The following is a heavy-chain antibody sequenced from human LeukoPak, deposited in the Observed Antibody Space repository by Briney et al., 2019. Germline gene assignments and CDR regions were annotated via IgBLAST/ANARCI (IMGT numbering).Heavy chain of an antibody. D-gene: IGHD6-6*01. V-gene: IGHV4-59*01. J-gene: IGHJ3*02. CDR1: GGSISSYY. CDR3: ARGVSGIAARPALNTMGMDAFDI. CDR2: IYYSGST. Sequence: SETLSLTCTVSGGSISSYYWSWIRQPPGKGLEWIGYIYYSGSTNYNPSLKSRVTISVDTSKNQFSLKLSSVTAADTAVYYCARGVSGIAARPALNTMGMDAFDIWGQGTMVTVSS.